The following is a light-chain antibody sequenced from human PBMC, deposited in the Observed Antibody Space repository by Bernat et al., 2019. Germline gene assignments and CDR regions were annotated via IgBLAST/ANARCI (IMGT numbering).Light chain of an antibody. CDR1: QDIRND. V-gene: IGKV1-6*01. J-gene: IGKJ4*01. Sequence: AIQMTQSPSSLSASIGDRVTITCRASQDIRNDLGWYQQKPGKAPKVLMYGTSILESGVPSRFSGSGSGTEFTLIIDSLQPEDTATYYCLQDSTYPLTFGGGTTVEVK. CDR2: GTS. CDR3: LQDSTYPLT.